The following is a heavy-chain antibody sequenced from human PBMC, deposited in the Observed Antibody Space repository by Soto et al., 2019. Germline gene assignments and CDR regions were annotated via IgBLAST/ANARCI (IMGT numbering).Heavy chain of an antibody. J-gene: IGHJ4*02. Sequence: QLQLQESGPGLVKPSETLSLTCTVSGGSISSSSYYWGWIRQPPGKGLVWIGSIYYSGSTYYNPSLEIRGTISVDTSKNHVSLMLGSVTAADTAVYYFARHDSSGYPDYWGQGTLVTVSS. CDR1: GGSISSSSYY. V-gene: IGHV4-39*01. D-gene: IGHD3-22*01. CDR2: IYYSGST. CDR3: ARHDSSGYPDY.